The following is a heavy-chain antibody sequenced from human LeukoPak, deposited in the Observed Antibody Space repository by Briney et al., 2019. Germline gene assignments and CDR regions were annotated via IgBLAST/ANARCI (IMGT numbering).Heavy chain of an antibody. CDR2: IHHSGSP. J-gene: IGHJ5*02. D-gene: IGHD2-15*01. CDR1: GGSISSGGYY. Sequence: SQTLSLTCTVSGGSISSGGYYWSWIRQPPGKGLEGIGGIHHSGSPYYNPSLKSRVTISVDTSENQFSLTLKSVTAADTAVYYCARGGGGYCSGGSCYHNWFDPWGQGTLVTVSS. CDR3: ARGGGGYCSGGSCYHNWFDP. V-gene: IGHV4-30-2*01.